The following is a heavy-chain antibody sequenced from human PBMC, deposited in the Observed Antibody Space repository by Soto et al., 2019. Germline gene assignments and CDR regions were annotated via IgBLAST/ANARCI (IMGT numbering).Heavy chain of an antibody. CDR1: GGSFSGYY. J-gene: IGHJ5*02. V-gene: IGHV4-34*01. CDR3: ARGRRSSWYSHTNWFDP. CDR2: INHSGST. D-gene: IGHD6-13*01. Sequence: QVQLQQWGAGLLKPSETLSLTCAVYGGSFSGYYWSWIRQPPGKGLEWIGEINHSGSTNYNPSLKSRVTISVDTSKNQFSLKLSSVTAADTAVYYCARGRRSSWYSHTNWFDPWGQGTLVTVSS.